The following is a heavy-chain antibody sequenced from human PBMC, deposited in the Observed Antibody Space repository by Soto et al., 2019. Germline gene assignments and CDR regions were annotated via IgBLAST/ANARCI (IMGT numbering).Heavy chain of an antibody. J-gene: IGHJ6*02. Sequence: LSLTCTLSARSFTTGRHFWRWSRQPPGKGLEWIGYIDYSGSAFYNPSLESRVTISVDTSKNQIYLKLTSVTAADTAVYHCARDQGITGTRGGMDVWHQGTTVTVSS. CDR3: ARDQGITGTRGGMDV. V-gene: IGHV4-31*03. CDR2: IDYSGSA. D-gene: IGHD1-7*01. CDR1: ARSFTTGRHF.